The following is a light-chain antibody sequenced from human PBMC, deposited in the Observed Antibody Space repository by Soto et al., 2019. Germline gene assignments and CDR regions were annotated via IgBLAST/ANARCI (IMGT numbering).Light chain of an antibody. CDR3: CSYAGGSTLL. CDR1: SSDVGSYNI. Sequence: QSALTQPASVSGSPGQSITISCTGTSSDVGSYNIVSWYQQHPGKAPKLMIYEVTKRPSGVSNRFSGSKSGNTASLTVSGLQAEDEADYYCCSYAGGSTLLFGGWTKLTVL. CDR2: EVT. V-gene: IGLV2-23*02. J-gene: IGLJ2*01.